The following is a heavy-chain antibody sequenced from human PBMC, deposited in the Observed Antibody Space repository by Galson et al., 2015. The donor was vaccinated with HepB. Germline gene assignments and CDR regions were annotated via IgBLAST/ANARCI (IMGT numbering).Heavy chain of an antibody. V-gene: IGHV3-30*04. Sequence: SLRLSCAASGFTFSSYAMHWVRQAPGKGLEWVAVISYDGSNKYYADSVKGRFTISRDNSKNTLYLQMNSLRAEDTAVYYCARDRNYYYDSSGYYDYWGQGTLVTVSS. J-gene: IGHJ4*02. CDR1: GFTFSSYA. D-gene: IGHD3-22*01. CDR2: ISYDGSNK. CDR3: ARDRNYYYDSSGYYDY.